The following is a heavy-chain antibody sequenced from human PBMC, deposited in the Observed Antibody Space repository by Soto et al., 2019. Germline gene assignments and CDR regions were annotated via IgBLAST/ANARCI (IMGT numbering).Heavy chain of an antibody. CDR2: IYSGGST. Sequence: GGSLRLSCAASGFTVSSNYMSWVRQAPGKGLEWVSVIYSGGSTYYADSVKGRFTISRHNSKNTLYLQMNSLRAEDTAVYYCARSGSHIRLARAGNAFDIWGQGTMVTVSS. V-gene: IGHV3-53*04. CDR1: GFTVSSNY. J-gene: IGHJ3*02. CDR3: ARSGSHIRLARAGNAFDI. D-gene: IGHD3-10*01.